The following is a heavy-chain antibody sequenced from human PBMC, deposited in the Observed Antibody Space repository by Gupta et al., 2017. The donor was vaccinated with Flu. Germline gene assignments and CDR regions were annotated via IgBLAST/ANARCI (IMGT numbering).Heavy chain of an antibody. J-gene: IGHJ6*02. D-gene: IGHD4-4*01. CDR1: GFNSSQYQ. V-gene: IGHV3-48*03. CDR3: VRGDYCNQTICTGWGDV. CDR2: MSSLGESI. Sequence: VQLVQSGGALVQPGGSLRLSCAASGFNSSQYQMNWVRQAPGKGLEWISYMSSLGESIHYAESVKGRFIMTRDKAEKSVYLQMNSLRVEDTAVYYCVRGDYCNQTICTGWGDVWGQGTTVTVSS.